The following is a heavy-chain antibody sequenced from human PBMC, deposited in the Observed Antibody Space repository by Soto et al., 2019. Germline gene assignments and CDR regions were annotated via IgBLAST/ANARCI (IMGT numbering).Heavy chain of an antibody. J-gene: IGHJ6*02. CDR1: GFTFSSYS. D-gene: IGHD1-26*01. CDR2: ISSSSSYI. CDR3: ARDGTRMVGASAYYYYYGMDV. Sequence: EVQLVESGGGLVKPGGSLRLSCAASGFTFSSYSMNWVRQAPGKGLEWVSSISSSSSYIYYADSVKGRFTISRDNAXNTRNLXXNSLRAEDTAVYYCARDGTRMVGASAYYYYYGMDVWGQGTTVTVSS. V-gene: IGHV3-21*01.